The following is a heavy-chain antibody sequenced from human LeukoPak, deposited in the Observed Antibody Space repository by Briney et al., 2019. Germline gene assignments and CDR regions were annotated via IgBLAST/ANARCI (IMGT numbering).Heavy chain of an antibody. CDR3: AKVNRYSGSPGYFGY. D-gene: IGHD1-26*01. CDR2: ISGSGGST. Sequence: GGSLRLSCAASGFTFSSYAMSWVRQAPGKGLEWVSAISGSGGSTYYADSVKGRFTISRDNSKNTLYLQMNSLRAEDTAVYYCAKVNRYSGSPGYFGYWGQGTLVTVSS. J-gene: IGHJ4*02. CDR1: GFTFSSYA. V-gene: IGHV3-23*01.